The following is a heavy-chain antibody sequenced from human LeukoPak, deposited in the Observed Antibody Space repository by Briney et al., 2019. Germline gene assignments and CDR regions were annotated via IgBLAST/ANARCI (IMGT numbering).Heavy chain of an antibody. Sequence: GGSLRLSCAASGFTLSSHAMSWVRQAPGKGLEWVSAISGSGGSTYYADSVKGRFTISRDNSKNTLYLQMNSLRAEDTAVYYCAKALRASDSSGYYADYWGQAPLVTVSS. D-gene: IGHD3-22*01. CDR3: AKALRASDSSGYYADY. V-gene: IGHV3-23*01. CDR2: ISGSGGST. J-gene: IGHJ4*02. CDR1: GFTLSSHA.